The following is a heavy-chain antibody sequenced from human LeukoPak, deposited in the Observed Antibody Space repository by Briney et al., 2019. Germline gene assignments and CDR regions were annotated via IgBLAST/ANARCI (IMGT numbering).Heavy chain of an antibody. J-gene: IGHJ6*02. CDR1: GGSISSGGYY. V-gene: IGHV4-31*03. CDR3: ARVRFYYDYYYGMDV. Sequence: SETLSLTCTVSGGSISSGGYYWSWIRQHPGKGLEWIGYIYYSGSTYYNPSLKSRVTISVDTSKNQFSLKLSSVTAADTAVYYCARVRFYYDYYYGMDVWGQGTTVTVSS. D-gene: IGHD3-10*01. CDR2: IYYSGST.